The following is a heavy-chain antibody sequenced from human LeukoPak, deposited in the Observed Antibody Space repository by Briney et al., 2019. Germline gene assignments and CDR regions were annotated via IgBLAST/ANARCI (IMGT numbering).Heavy chain of an antibody. J-gene: IGHJ5*02. CDR2: INDSGNT. CDR1: GGSFSGYY. CDR3: ARVKGYSSTTRRRGWFDP. V-gene: IGHV4-34*01. Sequence: PSETLSLTCAVYGGSFSGYYWTWIRQPPGKRLEWIGEINDSGNTNYNPSLKSRVTISVDTSKNQFSLKLRSVTAADTAVYYCARVKGYSSTTRRRGWFDPWGQGTPVTVSA. D-gene: IGHD6-19*01.